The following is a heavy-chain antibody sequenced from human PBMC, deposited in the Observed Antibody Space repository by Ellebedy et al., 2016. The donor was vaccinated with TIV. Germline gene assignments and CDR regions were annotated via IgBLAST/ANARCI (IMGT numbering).Heavy chain of an antibody. CDR3: TRERDYYDPRDY. V-gene: IGHV3-21*01. CDR2: ISTSSGYI. D-gene: IGHD3-22*01. Sequence: GESLKISXAASGFSFSNYGMNWVRQAPGKGLEWVSSISTSSGYIYYADSVKGRFTISRDNAKNSLFLQMNILRAEDSAVYYCTRERDYYDPRDYWGQGTLVTVSS. CDR1: GFSFSNYG. J-gene: IGHJ4*02.